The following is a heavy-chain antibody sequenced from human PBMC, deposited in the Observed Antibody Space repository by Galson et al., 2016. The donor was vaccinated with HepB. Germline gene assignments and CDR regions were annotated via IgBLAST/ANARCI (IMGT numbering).Heavy chain of an antibody. CDR3: ATAVGPLLWFGLSGY. Sequence: SLRLSCAASGFTFSSYAMHWVRQAPGKGLEWVAVISYDGTNKYHADSVKGRFTISRDNSKNTLYLQMNSLRAGDTAVYYCATAVGPLLWFGLSGYWGQGILVTVSS. J-gene: IGHJ4*02. CDR2: ISYDGTNK. V-gene: IGHV3-30*04. CDR1: GFTFSSYA. D-gene: IGHD3-10*01.